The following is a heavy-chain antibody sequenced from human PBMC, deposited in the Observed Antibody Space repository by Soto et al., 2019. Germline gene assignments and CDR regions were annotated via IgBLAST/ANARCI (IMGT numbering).Heavy chain of an antibody. CDR1: GGTFSSYT. CDR3: VRDWESTTQTWGFGDS. Sequence: QVQVVQSGAEVKKPGSSVKVSCKASGGTFSSYTITWVRQAPGQGLEWLGRIIPIFGVTNYAQKFQDRLTMSADRPTTTAYTELSSLTSADTAVYYCVRDWESTTQTWGFGDSWGQGTLVTVSS. D-gene: IGHD3-10*01. CDR2: IIPIFGVT. J-gene: IGHJ4*02. V-gene: IGHV1-69*04.